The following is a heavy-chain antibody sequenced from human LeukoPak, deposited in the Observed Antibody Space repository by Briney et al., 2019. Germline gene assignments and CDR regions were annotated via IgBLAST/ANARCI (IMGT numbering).Heavy chain of an antibody. CDR3: AKDRYCSSTNCPYDY. CDR1: GFTSSDYT. Sequence: GGSLRLSCAASGFTSSDYTMNWVRQAPGKGLGWVSGISVSDGSTYYADSVKGRFTMSRDNSNNMLFLQMNSLRAEDTAVYYCAKDRYCSSTNCPYDYWGQGTLVAVSS. V-gene: IGHV3-23*01. D-gene: IGHD2-2*01. J-gene: IGHJ4*02. CDR2: ISVSDGST.